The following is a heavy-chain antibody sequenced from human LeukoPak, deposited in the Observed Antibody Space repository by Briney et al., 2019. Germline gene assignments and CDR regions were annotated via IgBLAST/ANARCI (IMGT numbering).Heavy chain of an antibody. CDR3: ARVTHTELSTWFDP. J-gene: IGHJ5*02. CDR2: IIPIFGSS. V-gene: IGHV1-69*13. D-gene: IGHD5-18*01. Sequence: ASVKVSCKASGGTFSNYAISWVRQAPGQGLEWMGGIIPIFGSSNYAQKFQGRVTITADESTTTAYMELSSLRSEDTAVYYCARVTHTELSTWFDPWGQGTLVTVSS. CDR1: GGTFSNYA.